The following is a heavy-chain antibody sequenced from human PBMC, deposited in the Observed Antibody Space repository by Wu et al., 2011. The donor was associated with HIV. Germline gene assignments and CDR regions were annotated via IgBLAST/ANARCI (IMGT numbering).Heavy chain of an antibody. CDR2: INPNSGGT. CDR1: GYTFTGYY. CDR3: ARESRTIAAAGTAPLGY. Sequence: QVQPVQSGAEVKKPGASVKVSCKASGYTFTGYYMHWVRQAPGQGLEWMGWINPNSGGTNYAQKFQGRVTMTRDTSISTAYMELSRLRSDDTAVYYCARESRTIAAAGTAPLGYWGQGTLVTVSS. J-gene: IGHJ4*02. D-gene: IGHD6-13*01. V-gene: IGHV1-2*02.